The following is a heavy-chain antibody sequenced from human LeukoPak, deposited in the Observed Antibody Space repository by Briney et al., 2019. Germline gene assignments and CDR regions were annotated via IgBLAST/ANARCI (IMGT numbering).Heavy chain of an antibody. D-gene: IGHD3/OR15-3a*01. Sequence: ASVTVSCKASGYTFTSYYIHWVRQAPGQGLEWMGIMYSSGGSTTYAQKFQGRVTMTRDMSTSTVYMELSRLNSEDTAVYYCARDRGEQFLDPGPPPTAGDYWGQGTLVTVSS. CDR1: GYTFTSYY. J-gene: IGHJ4*02. V-gene: IGHV1-46*01. CDR2: MYSSGGST. CDR3: ARDRGEQFLDPGPPPTAGDY.